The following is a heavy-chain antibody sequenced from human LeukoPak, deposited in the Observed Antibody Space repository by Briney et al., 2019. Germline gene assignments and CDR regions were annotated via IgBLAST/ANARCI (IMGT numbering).Heavy chain of an antibody. D-gene: IGHD3-16*01. CDR2: IYYSGST. V-gene: IGHV4-39*01. Sequence: SETLSLACTVSGGSISSSSYYWGWIRQPPGKGLEWIGSIYYSGSTYYNPSLKSRVTISVDTSKNQFSLKLSSVTAADTAVYYCARQGAFNYWGQGTLVTVSS. CDR1: GGSISSSSYY. J-gene: IGHJ4*02. CDR3: ARQGAFNY.